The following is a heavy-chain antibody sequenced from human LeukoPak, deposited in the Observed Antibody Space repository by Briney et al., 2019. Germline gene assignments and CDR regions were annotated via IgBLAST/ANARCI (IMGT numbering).Heavy chain of an antibody. CDR1: GFTFSNYA. J-gene: IGHJ4*02. CDR3: ARDRSSGWYEYFDY. Sequence: GGSLRLSCAASGFTFSNYAMMWVRQAPGKGLEWVSSISSSSSYIYYADSVKGRFTISRDNAKNSLYLQMNSLRAEDTAVYYCARDRSSGWYEYFDYWGQGTLVTVSS. V-gene: IGHV3-21*01. D-gene: IGHD6-19*01. CDR2: ISSSSSYI.